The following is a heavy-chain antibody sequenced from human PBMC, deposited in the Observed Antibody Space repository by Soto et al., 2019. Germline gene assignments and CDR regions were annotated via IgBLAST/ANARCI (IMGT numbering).Heavy chain of an antibody. CDR1: GFTFSSYA. D-gene: IGHD2-8*01. V-gene: IGHV3-23*01. J-gene: IGHJ4*02. CDR3: AKERDNGADRYYFDD. CDR2: ISGRGDST. Sequence: PGGSRRLSFGASGFTFSSYAMTWVLQAPGKGLEWVSAISGRGDSTYYAESVQGRFTISRDQSKNTLYLQMHSLRAEDTAVYFCAKERDNGADRYYFDDWGQGTLVTVSS.